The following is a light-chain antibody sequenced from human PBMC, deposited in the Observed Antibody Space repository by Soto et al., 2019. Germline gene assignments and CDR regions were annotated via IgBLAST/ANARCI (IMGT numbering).Light chain of an antibody. Sequence: QSALTQPASVSGSPGQSITISCTGTSDDVGAYNYVSWYQQQPGKAPKLMIYEVNTRPSGVSNRFSASKSGNTASLAISGLQAEDEADYYCSSFTASSTWVFGGGTKLTVL. CDR3: SSFTASSTWV. CDR1: SDDVGAYNY. V-gene: IGLV2-14*01. CDR2: EVN. J-gene: IGLJ3*02.